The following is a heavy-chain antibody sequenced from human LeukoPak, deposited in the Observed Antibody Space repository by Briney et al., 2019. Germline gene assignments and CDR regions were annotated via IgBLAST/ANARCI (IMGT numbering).Heavy chain of an antibody. CDR2: IYPGDSDT. D-gene: IGHD2-15*01. Sequence: GESLKISCKGSGYSFTSYWIGCVRQMPGKGLEWMGIIYPGDSDTRYSPSFQGQVTTSADKSISTAYLQWSSLKASDTAMYYCARQLCSGGSCYDWFDPWGQGTLVTVSS. CDR1: GYSFTSYW. V-gene: IGHV5-51*01. CDR3: ARQLCSGGSCYDWFDP. J-gene: IGHJ5*02.